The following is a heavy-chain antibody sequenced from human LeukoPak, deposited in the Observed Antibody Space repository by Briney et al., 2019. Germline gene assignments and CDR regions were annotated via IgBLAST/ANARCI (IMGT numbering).Heavy chain of an antibody. Sequence: PGGSLRLSCAASGFTFSSYSMNWVRQAPGKGLEWVSSISCSSSYIYYADSVKGRFTVSRDNAKNSLYLQMNSLRAEDTAVYYCAALQYQLLSYGMDVWGHGTTVTVSS. CDR3: AALQYQLLSYGMDV. J-gene: IGHJ6*02. D-gene: IGHD2-2*01. V-gene: IGHV3-21*01. CDR1: GFTFSSYS. CDR2: ISCSSSYI.